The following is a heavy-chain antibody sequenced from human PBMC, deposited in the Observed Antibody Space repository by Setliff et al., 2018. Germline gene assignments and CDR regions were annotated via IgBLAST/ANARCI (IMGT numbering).Heavy chain of an antibody. V-gene: IGHV1-2*04. Sequence: ASVKVSCKASGYTFTGYYMHWVRQAPGQGLEWMGWINPNSGGTNYAQKFQGWVTMTRDTSISTAYMELSRLRSDDTAVYYCARGAGGIWQWGYYFDYWGQGTRVTVSS. CDR1: GYTFTGYY. CDR3: ARGAGGIWQWGYYFDY. CDR2: INPNSGGT. D-gene: IGHD6-19*01. J-gene: IGHJ4*02.